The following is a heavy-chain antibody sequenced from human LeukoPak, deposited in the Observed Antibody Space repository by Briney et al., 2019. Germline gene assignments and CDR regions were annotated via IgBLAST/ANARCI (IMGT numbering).Heavy chain of an antibody. V-gene: IGHV1-69*06. CDR3: ARGIVVVPAAIRVSDDAFDI. CDR2: IIPIFGTA. J-gene: IGHJ3*02. CDR1: GGTFSSYA. Sequence: SVKVSCKASGGTFSSYAISWVRQAPGQGLEWMGGIIPIFGTANYAQKFQGRVTIAADKSTSTAYMELSSLRSEDTAVYYCARGIVVVPAAIRVSDDAFDIWGQGTMVTVSS. D-gene: IGHD2-2*01.